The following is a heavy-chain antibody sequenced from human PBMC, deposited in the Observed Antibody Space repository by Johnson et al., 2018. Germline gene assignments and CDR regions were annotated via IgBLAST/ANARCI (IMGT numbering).Heavy chain of an antibody. Sequence: QVQLQESGPGLVKPSETLSLTCTVSGGSISSYYWSWIRQPPGKGLEWIGYIYYSGSTNYNPSLESRVTISVDTSKNQFSLKLSSVTAADTAVYYWARDPWQNGRMDVWGQGTTVTVSS. CDR3: ARDPWQNGRMDV. D-gene: IGHD2-8*01. CDR2: IYYSGST. J-gene: IGHJ6*02. CDR1: GGSISSYY. V-gene: IGHV4-59*01.